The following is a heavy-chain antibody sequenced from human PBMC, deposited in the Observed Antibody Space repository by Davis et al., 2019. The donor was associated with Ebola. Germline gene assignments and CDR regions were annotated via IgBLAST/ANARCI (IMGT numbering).Heavy chain of an antibody. CDR2: IRGNGEKT. V-gene: IGHV3-23*01. D-gene: IGHD5-12*01. J-gene: IGHJ6*02. Sequence: GGSLRLSCTASGFTFGDYAMSWVRRAPGKGLEWVSFIRGNGEKTYYADSVKGRFTISRDNSKNKLYLQMNILRAEDTAVYYCVKVGVATISGWYGMDVWGQGTTVTVSS. CDR1: GFTFGDYA. CDR3: VKVGVATISGWYGMDV.